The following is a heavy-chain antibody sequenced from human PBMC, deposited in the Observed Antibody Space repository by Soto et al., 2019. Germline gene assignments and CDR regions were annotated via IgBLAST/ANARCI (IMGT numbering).Heavy chain of an antibody. CDR1: GFTFTNYP. V-gene: IGHV3-23*01. D-gene: IGHD4-17*01. CDR2: ISGSGGAT. Sequence: EVQLLESGGGWVQVGESLILSCPASGFTFTNYPMSWVRQAPGKGLEWVSSISGSGGATYYAASVRGRFTISRDNYTNTMSLQINSLRAEDTAAYYCAKHNLFGSVTKDDWGQGALVTVDS. CDR3: AKHNLFGSVTKDD. J-gene: IGHJ4*02.